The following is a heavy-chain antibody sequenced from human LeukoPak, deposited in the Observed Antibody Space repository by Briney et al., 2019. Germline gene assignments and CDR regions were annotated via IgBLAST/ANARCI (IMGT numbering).Heavy chain of an antibody. CDR3: AREEGLVLDY. D-gene: IGHD2-8*02. CDR2: IKQDGSRK. J-gene: IGHJ4*02. V-gene: IGHV3-7*01. Sequence: GGSLRLSCAASGFTFSNYWMDWVRQAPGKGLEWVAKIKQDGSRKDYVDSVKGRFTISRDNAKNSLYLEMNSLRAEDTAVYYCAREEGLVLDYWGQGTLVTVSS. CDR1: GFTFSNYW.